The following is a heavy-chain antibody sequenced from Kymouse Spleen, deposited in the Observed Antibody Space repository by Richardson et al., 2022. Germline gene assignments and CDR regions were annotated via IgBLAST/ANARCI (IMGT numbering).Heavy chain of an antibody. D-gene: IGHD3-10*01. CDR1: GGSISSSSYY. Sequence: QLQLQESGPGLVKPSETLSLTCTVSGGSISSSSYYWGWIRQPPGKGLEWIGSIYYSGSTYYNPSLKSRVTISVDTSKNQFSLKLSSVTAADTAVYYCARQKVYYGSGSHFDYWGQGTLVTVSS. V-gene: IGHV4-39*01. CDR3: ARQKVYYGSGSHFDY. J-gene: IGHJ4*02. CDR2: IYYSGST.